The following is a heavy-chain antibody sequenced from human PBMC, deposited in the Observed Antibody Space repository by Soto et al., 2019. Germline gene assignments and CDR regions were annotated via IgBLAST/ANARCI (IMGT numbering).Heavy chain of an antibody. J-gene: IGHJ3*02. CDR3: AKKGLGSLATYCSTGDCHYAFDI. D-gene: IGHD2-15*01. V-gene: IGHV3-23*01. CDR1: GFTFGNYA. CDR2: ISGGGDGT. Sequence: EVQLLESGGGLVQPGGSLRLSCAASGFTFGNYAMIWVRQAPGKGLEWVSTISGGGDGTYYADSVRGRFTISRENSRNTVYLQMNRLRAEDTAVYYCAKKGLGSLATYCSTGDCHYAFDIWGQGTMVTVSS.